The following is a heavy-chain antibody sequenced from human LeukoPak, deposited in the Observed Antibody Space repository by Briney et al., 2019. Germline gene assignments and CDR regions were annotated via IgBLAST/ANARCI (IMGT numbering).Heavy chain of an antibody. Sequence: GGSLRLSCTASGFTFADRAMTWVRQAPGKGLEWVSAISGSGGSTYYADSVKGRFTISRDNSKNTLYLQMNSLRAEDTAVYYCAKKMYYYDSSGSDYWGQGTLVTVSS. D-gene: IGHD3-22*01. CDR1: GFTFADRA. CDR2: ISGSGGST. CDR3: AKKMYYYDSSGSDY. V-gene: IGHV3-23*01. J-gene: IGHJ4*02.